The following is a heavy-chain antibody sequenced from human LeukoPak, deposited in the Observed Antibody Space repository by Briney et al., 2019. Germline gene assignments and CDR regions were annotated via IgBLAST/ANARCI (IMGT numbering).Heavy chain of an antibody. Sequence: ASVKVSCKASGYTFISYYIHWVRQAPGQGLEWMGIINPSGGSTGYAQKFQGRVTMTRDTSTSTVYMELSSLRSEDTAVYYCASRGATGTPPYYYMDVWGKGTTVTISS. CDR3: ASRGATGTPPYYYMDV. V-gene: IGHV1-46*01. CDR2: INPSGGST. CDR1: GYTFISYY. J-gene: IGHJ6*03. D-gene: IGHD1-1*01.